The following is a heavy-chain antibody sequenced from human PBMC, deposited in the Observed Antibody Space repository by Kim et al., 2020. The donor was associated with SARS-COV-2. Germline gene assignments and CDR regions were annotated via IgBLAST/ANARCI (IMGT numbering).Heavy chain of an antibody. CDR1: GFTFSSYG. CDR2: ISYDGSNK. V-gene: IGHV3-30*18. D-gene: IGHD3-22*01. CDR3: AKEAYYYDSSGYYYFFGFDY. Sequence: GGSLRLSCAASGFTFSSYGMHWVRQAPGKGLEWVAVISYDGSNKYYADSVKGRFTISRDNSKNTLYLQMNSLRAEDTAVYYCAKEAYYYDSSGYYYFFGFDYWGQGTLVTVSS. J-gene: IGHJ4*02.